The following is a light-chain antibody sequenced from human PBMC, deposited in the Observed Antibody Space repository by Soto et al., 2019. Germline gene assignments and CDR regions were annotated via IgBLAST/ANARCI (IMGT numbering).Light chain of an antibody. J-gene: IGKJ5*01. Sequence: DIHLTQSPSFLSASVGDRVTITCRASQGISSYLAWYQQKPVKAPKLLXYAASTLQSGVPSRFSGSGSGTDFTLTISCLQYEDFANYYCQQYYSYHPITFGQGTRLEIK. V-gene: IGKV1-9*01. CDR3: QQYYSYHPIT. CDR2: AAS. CDR1: QGISSY.